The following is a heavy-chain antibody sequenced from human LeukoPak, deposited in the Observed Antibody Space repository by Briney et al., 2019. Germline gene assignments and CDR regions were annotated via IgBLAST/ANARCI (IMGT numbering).Heavy chain of an antibody. V-gene: IGHV4-38-2*02. CDR3: AGCPKQQLVSGWFDP. J-gene: IGHJ5*02. D-gene: IGHD6-13*01. CDR1: GYSISSGYY. CDR2: IYHSGST. Sequence: PSETLSLTCTVSGYSISSGYYWGWIRQPPGKGLEWIGSIYHSGSTYYNPSLKSRVTISVDTSKNQFSLKLSSVTAADTAVYYCAGCPKQQLVSGWFDPWGQGTLVTVSS.